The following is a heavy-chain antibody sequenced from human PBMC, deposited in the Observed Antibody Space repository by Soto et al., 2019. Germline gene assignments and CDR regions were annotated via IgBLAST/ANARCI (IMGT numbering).Heavy chain of an antibody. J-gene: IGHJ6*02. Sequence: QVQLVQSGAEVKKPGSSVKVSCKASGGTFSSYAIGWVRQAPGQGLEWMGGIIPIFGTANYAQKFQGRVTITADESTSTAYMELSSLRSEDTAVYYCARADCSSTSCPGYGMDVWGQGTTVTVAS. D-gene: IGHD2-2*01. V-gene: IGHV1-69*01. CDR2: IIPIFGTA. CDR1: GGTFSSYA. CDR3: ARADCSSTSCPGYGMDV.